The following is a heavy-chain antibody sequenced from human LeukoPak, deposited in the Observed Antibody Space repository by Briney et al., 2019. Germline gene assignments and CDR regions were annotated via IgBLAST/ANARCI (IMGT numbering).Heavy chain of an antibody. Sequence: GGSLRLSCAASGFTFSSNWMGWVRQAPGKGLEWVANIKQDGSEKYYVDPVKGRFTISRDNAENSLYLQMNSLRAEDTAVYYCARDWGIAVAGRGEKDYWGQGTLVTVSS. CDR2: IKQDGSEK. J-gene: IGHJ4*02. CDR3: ARDWGIAVAGRGEKDY. CDR1: GFTFSSNW. D-gene: IGHD6-19*01. V-gene: IGHV3-7*01.